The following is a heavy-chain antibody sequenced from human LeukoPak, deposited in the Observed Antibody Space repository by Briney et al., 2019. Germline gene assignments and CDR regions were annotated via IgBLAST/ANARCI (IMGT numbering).Heavy chain of an antibody. J-gene: IGHJ6*03. CDR2: INLSGGSP. Sequence: ASGNVSYKPSRYIFTTYHLHTGREAPGHGVGWGGIINLSGGSPNYAQYVQGRVTMSRDNSKSTVNMDLSSLSSEDTAVYYCARDHGGYYHYYMDVWGKGTTVTVSS. D-gene: IGHD5-24*01. V-gene: IGHV1-46*01. CDR3: ARDHGGYYHYYMDV. CDR1: RYIFTTYH.